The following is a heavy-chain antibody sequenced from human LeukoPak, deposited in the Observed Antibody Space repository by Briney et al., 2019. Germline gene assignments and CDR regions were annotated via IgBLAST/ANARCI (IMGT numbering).Heavy chain of an antibody. V-gene: IGHV4-31*03. CDR1: GGSISSGGYY. D-gene: IGHD3-9*01. Sequence: NASETLSLTCTVSGGSISSGGYYWSWIRQHPGKGLEWIGYIYYSGSTYYNPSLKSRVTISVDTSKNQFSLKLSSVTAADTAVYYCARGGGRYFDWLNYAFDIWGQGTMVTVSS. J-gene: IGHJ3*02. CDR3: ARGGGRYFDWLNYAFDI. CDR2: IYYSGST.